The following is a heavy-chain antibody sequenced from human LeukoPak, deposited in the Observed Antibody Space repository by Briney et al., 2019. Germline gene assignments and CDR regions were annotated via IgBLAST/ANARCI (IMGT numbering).Heavy chain of an antibody. CDR1: GFTFSSYW. D-gene: IGHD3-16*02. CDR2: IKQDGSEK. V-gene: IGHV3-7*01. J-gene: IGHJ4*02. Sequence: GGSLRLSCAASGFTFSSYWMSWVRQAPGKGLEWVANIKQDGSEKYYVDSVKGRFTISRDNAKNSLYLQMNSLRAEDTAVYYCAKLGRYRYTIPAHTDYWGQGTLVTVSS. CDR3: AKLGRYRYTIPAHTDY.